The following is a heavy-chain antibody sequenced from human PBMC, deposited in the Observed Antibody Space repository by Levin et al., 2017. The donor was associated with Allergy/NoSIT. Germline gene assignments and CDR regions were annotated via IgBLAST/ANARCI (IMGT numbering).Heavy chain of an antibody. V-gene: IGHV3-74*01. CDR1: GFTFSSYW. D-gene: IGHD2-21*01. J-gene: IGHJ4*02. CDR3: ARLYSDY. Sequence: GGSLRLSCAASGFTFSSYWMHWVRQAPGKGLVCVSAIKSDGSTTYYADSVKGRFTISRDNAKNTLYLQMNSLRAEDTAVYYCARLYSDYWGQGTLVTVSS. CDR2: IKSDGSTT.